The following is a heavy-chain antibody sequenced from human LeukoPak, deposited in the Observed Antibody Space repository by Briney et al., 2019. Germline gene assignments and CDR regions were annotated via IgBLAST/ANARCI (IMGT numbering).Heavy chain of an antibody. Sequence: GGSLRLSCAASGFTFSSYAMSWVRQAPGKGLEWVANIKEDGSDKYYVDSVKGRFTISRDNAKSSLFLQMNSLRAEDTAVYYCARENNHGADYWGQGTLVTVSS. CDR2: IKEDGSDK. J-gene: IGHJ4*02. CDR1: GFTFSSYA. V-gene: IGHV3-7*01. CDR3: ARENNHGADY.